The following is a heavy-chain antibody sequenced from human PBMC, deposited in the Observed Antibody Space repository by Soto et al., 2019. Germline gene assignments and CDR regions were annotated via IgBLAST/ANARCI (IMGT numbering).Heavy chain of an antibody. CDR3: AICSSWYVWDY. Sequence: GGSLRLSCAASGFTFSSYAMSWVRQAPGKGLEWVSAISGSGGSTYYADSVKGRFTISRDNSTNTLYLQMNSLRAEDTAVYYCAICSSWYVWDYWGQGTLVTVSS. V-gene: IGHV3-23*01. D-gene: IGHD6-13*01. CDR1: GFTFSSYA. J-gene: IGHJ4*02. CDR2: ISGSGGST.